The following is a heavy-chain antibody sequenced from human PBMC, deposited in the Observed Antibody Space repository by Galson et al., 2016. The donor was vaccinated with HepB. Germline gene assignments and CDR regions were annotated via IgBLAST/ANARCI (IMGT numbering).Heavy chain of an antibody. D-gene: IGHD2-2*01. J-gene: IGHJ4*02. Sequence: FLRLSCAASGFAFSNYAMSWVRQAPGKGLEWVSLIFAGGDRTFYAASVRGRFTISRDNSKNTLYLQMSSLRADDSAVYYCAKDGCTSTSCYSYWGQGTLATVSS. V-gene: IGHV3-23*01. CDR2: IFAGGDRT. CDR3: AKDGCTSTSCYSY. CDR1: GFAFSNYA.